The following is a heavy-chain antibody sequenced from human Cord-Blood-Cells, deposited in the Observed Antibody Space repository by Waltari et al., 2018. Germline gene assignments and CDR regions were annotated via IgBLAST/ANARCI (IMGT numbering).Heavy chain of an antibody. Sequence: QVQLQQWGAGLLKPSETLSLTCAVYGGSFSGYYCSWIRQPPGKGLEWIGEINHSGSTNYNPSLKSRVTISVDTSKNQFSLKLSSVTAADTAVYYCARGPRGSGRYYFDYWGQGTLVTVSS. CDR1: GGSFSGYY. V-gene: IGHV4-34*01. J-gene: IGHJ4*02. CDR3: ARGPRGSGRYYFDY. D-gene: IGHD3-10*01. CDR2: INHSGST.